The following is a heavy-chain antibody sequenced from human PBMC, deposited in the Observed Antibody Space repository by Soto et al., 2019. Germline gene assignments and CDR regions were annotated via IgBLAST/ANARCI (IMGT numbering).Heavy chain of an antibody. J-gene: IGHJ3*02. CDR1: GFTFSSNA. D-gene: IGHD7-27*01. CDR2: ISAGGGST. CDR3: AKDPRNWEGEDI. V-gene: IGHV3-23*01. Sequence: EVQLLESGGGLVQPGGSLRLSCAASGFTFSSNAMTWVRQAPGKGLEWVSAISAGGGSTYYADSVKGRFTISRDNSKNTLYVQMSSLRAEGTAVYYCAKDPRNWEGEDIWGQGTMVIVSS.